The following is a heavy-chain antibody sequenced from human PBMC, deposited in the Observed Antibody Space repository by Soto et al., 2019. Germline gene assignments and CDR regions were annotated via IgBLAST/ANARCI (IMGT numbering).Heavy chain of an antibody. Sequence: SQTLSLTCVISGDSVSSNSAAWNWIRQSPSRGLEWLGRTYYRSKLYNDYAVSVKSRITINPDTSKNQFSLQLNSVTPEDTAVYYCAREPTIFGVVITGYYYYYGMDVWGQGTTVTVSS. J-gene: IGHJ6*02. CDR3: AREPTIFGVVITGYYYYYGMDV. CDR1: GDSVSSNSAA. D-gene: IGHD3-3*01. CDR2: TYYRSKLYN. V-gene: IGHV6-1*01.